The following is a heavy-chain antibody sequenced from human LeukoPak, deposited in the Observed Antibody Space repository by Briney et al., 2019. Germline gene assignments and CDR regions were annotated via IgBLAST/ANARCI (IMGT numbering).Heavy chain of an antibody. D-gene: IGHD5-12*01. V-gene: IGHV3-73*01. CDR2: IRSKANSYAS. CDR3: TRAPTPYGGYDYFDY. CDR1: GFTFSGSA. J-gene: IGHJ4*02. Sequence: PGGSLRLSCAASGFTFSGSAMHWVRQAPGKGLEWVGRIRSKANSYASAYAASVKGRITISRDDSKNTAYLQMNSLKTEDTAVYYCTRAPTPYGGYDYFDYWGQGTLVTVSS.